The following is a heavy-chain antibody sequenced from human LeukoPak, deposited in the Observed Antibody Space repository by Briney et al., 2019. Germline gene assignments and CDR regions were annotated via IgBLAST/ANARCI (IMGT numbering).Heavy chain of an antibody. CDR3: AKARWYGDYRRSPLPGEYFQH. CDR1: GFTFSSYG. J-gene: IGHJ1*01. CDR2: ISYDGSNK. D-gene: IGHD4-17*01. V-gene: IGHV3-30*18. Sequence: PGRSLRLSCAASGFTFSSYGMHWVRQAPGKGLEWVAVISYDGSNKYYADSVKGRFTISRDNSKNTLYLQMNSLRAEDTAVSYCAKARWYGDYRRSPLPGEYFQHWGQGTLVTVSS.